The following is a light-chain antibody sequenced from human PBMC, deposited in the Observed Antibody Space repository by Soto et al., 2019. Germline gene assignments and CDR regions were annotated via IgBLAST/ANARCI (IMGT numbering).Light chain of an antibody. J-gene: IGLJ2*01. CDR1: ALTKQY. CDR3: QSADSSGTSLL. V-gene: IGLV3-25*03. Sequence: SYELTQPPSVSVSPGQTARITCSGNALTKQYSHWYQQRPGQAPMLVISKDSERPSGIPERFSGPSSGTTVTLTISGAQAEDEADYYCQSADSSGTSLLFGGGTKVTVL. CDR2: KDS.